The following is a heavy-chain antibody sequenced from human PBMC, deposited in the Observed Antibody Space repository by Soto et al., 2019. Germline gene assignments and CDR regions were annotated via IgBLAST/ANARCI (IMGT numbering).Heavy chain of an antibody. CDR2: IYYSGST. V-gene: IGHV4-31*03. CDR1: GGSISSGGYY. CDR3: AREVTTGYSYTYFDY. D-gene: IGHD5-18*01. J-gene: IGHJ4*02. Sequence: QVQLQESGPGLVKPSQTLSLTCTVSGGSISSGGYYWSWIRQHPGKGLEWIGYIYYSGSTYYNPSLKSRVTISVDTSKNQFSLKLSSVTAADTAVYYCAREVTTGYSYTYFDYWGQGTLVTVSS.